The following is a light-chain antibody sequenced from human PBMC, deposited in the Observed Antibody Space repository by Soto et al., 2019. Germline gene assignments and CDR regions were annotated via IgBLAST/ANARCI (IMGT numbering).Light chain of an antibody. V-gene: IGKV3-20*01. CDR2: GAS. CDR1: QSVSSTK. J-gene: IGKJ5*01. Sequence: DTVLTQSPATLSVSPGERATLSCRASQSVSSTKLAWYQQRPGQAPRLLIFGASNRATGVPDRFSGSGSGTDFTLAISRLEPEDFAVYYCQQYNNWPPFTFGQGTRLEIK. CDR3: QQYNNWPPFT.